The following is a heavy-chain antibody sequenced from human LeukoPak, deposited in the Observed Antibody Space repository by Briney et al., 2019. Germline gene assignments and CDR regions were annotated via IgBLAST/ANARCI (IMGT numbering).Heavy chain of an antibody. CDR1: GGSISSTNFY. J-gene: IGHJ4*02. D-gene: IGHD4-23*01. Sequence: SETLSLTCTVSGGSISSTNFYWGWIRQPPGKGLEWIASIYYSGSTYYNPSLKSRVTISVDTSKNQFSLNLSSVTAADTAVYYCARDYGGKFDYWGQGTLVTVSA. V-gene: IGHV4-39*02. CDR2: IYYSGST. CDR3: ARDYGGKFDY.